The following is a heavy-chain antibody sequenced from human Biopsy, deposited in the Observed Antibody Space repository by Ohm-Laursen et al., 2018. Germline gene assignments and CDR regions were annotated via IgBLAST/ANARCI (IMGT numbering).Heavy chain of an antibody. V-gene: IGHV4-34*01. CDR3: ARVAGGYAYYYGMDV. CDR2: INHRGAT. J-gene: IGHJ6*02. D-gene: IGHD5-12*01. Sequence: SQTLSLTCAVYGGSFSDCYWSWIRQPPGKGLEWIGEINHRGATNYNPSLKSRVTISIDKSKNQFFLKLTSVTAADTAVYYCARVAGGYAYYYGMDVWGQGTTVIVSS. CDR1: GGSFSDCY.